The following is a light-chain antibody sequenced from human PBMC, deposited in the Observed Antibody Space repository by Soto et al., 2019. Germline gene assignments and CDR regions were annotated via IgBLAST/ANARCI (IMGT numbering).Light chain of an antibody. J-gene: IGKJ5*01. CDR3: QQYKNWPL. CDR2: GAS. CDR1: HSVNSH. V-gene: IGKV3-15*01. Sequence: MMMTQSPASLSVSPGEVVTLSCSTSHSVNSHVAWYQQKPGQAPRLLLYGASTRATGIPVRFSGSGFGKEFTLTISSLQSEDFAVYYCQQYKNWPLFGQGTRLEIK.